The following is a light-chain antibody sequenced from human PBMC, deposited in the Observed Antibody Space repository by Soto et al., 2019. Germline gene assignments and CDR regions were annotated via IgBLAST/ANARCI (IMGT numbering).Light chain of an antibody. CDR1: QSVSSNY. Sequence: EIVLTQSPGTLSLPPGERATLSCRASQSVSSNYLAWYQQKPGQAPRLLIYGASYRATGIPDRFSGSGSGTDFTLTISRLEPEDFAVYYCQQYGWSPYTFGQGTKLEIK. CDR2: GAS. V-gene: IGKV3-20*01. CDR3: QQYGWSPYT. J-gene: IGKJ2*01.